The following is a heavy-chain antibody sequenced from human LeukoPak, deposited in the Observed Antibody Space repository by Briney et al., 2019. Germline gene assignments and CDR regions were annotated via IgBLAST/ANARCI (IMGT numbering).Heavy chain of an antibody. J-gene: IGHJ5*02. CDR3: ARDSDSSSWYSFRFDP. V-gene: IGHV4-59*01. Sequence: SETLSLTCTVSGGSISSYYWSWIRQPPGKGLEWIGYIYYSGSPNYNPSLKSRVTISVDTSKNQFSLKLSSVTAADTAVYYCARDSDSSSWYSFRFDPWGQGTLVTVSS. CDR1: GGSISSYY. CDR2: IYYSGSP. D-gene: IGHD6-13*01.